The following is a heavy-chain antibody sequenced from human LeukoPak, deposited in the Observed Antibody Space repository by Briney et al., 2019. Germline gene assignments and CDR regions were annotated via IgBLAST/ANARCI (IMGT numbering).Heavy chain of an antibody. V-gene: IGHV3-11*04. CDR2: ISSSGSTI. D-gene: IGHD3-10*01. Sequence: PGGSLRLSCAASGFTFSDYYMSWIRQAPGKGLEWVSYISSSGSTIYYADSVKGRFTISRDNAENSLYLQMNSLRAEDTAVYYCARDHQGYYGSGSYFSVSRYYYYMDVWGKGTTVTISS. J-gene: IGHJ6*03. CDR3: ARDHQGYYGSGSYFSVSRYYYYMDV. CDR1: GFTFSDYY.